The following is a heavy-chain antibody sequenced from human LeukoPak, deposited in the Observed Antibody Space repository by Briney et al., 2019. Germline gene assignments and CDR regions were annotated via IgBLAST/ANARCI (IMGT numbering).Heavy chain of an antibody. CDR1: GDSINNYY. CDR2: ISASGGTT. Sequence: PSETLSLTCTVSGDSINNYYWSWVRQAPGKGLEWVSAISASGGTTGYADSVKGRFTISRDNSKNTLYLQMNSLRAEDTAIYYCAKEPVPRLNQVGPTNRNTFDYWGQGTLLTVSS. V-gene: IGHV3-23*01. CDR3: AKEPVPRLNQVGPTNRNTFDY. D-gene: IGHD1-26*01. J-gene: IGHJ4*02.